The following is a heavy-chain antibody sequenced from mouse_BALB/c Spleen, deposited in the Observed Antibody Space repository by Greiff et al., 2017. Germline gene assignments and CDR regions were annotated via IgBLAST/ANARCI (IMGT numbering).Heavy chain of an antibody. D-gene: IGHD1-1*01. V-gene: IGHV1-54*03. CDR2: INPGSGGT. CDR1: GYAFTNYL. J-gene: IGHJ4*01. Sequence: VQLHQSGAELVRPGTSVKVSCKASGYAFTNYLIEWVKQRPGQGLEWIGVINPGSGGTNYNEKFKGKATLTADKSSSTAYMQLSSLTSDDSAVYFCARSLLRWAMDYGGQGTSVTVSS. CDR3: ARSLLRWAMDY.